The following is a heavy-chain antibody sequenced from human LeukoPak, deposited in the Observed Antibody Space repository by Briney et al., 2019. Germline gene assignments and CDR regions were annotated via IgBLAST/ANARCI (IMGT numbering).Heavy chain of an antibody. CDR1: GGSISSYY. D-gene: IGHD6-13*01. CDR2: IYYSGST. CDR3: ARHRDLLTGYSSSWYGD. J-gene: IGHJ4*02. Sequence: PSETLSLTCTVSGGSISSYYWSWIRQPPGKGLEWIGYIYYSGSTNYNPSLKSRVTISVDTSKNQFPLKLSSVTAADTAVYYCARHRDLLTGYSSSWYGDWGQGTLVTVSS. V-gene: IGHV4-59*08.